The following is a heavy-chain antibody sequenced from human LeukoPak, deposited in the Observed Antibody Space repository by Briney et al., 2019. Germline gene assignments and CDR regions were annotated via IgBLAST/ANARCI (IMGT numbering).Heavy chain of an antibody. CDR2: INHSGST. J-gene: IGHJ4*02. V-gene: IGHV4-34*01. CDR1: GGSFSGYY. Sequence: SETLSLTCAVYGGSFSGYYWIWLRQPPGKGLEWIGEINHSGSTNYNPSLKSRVTISVDTSKNQFSLKLTSVPAADTAVYYCARPSGYSYGYFFYWGQGTLVTVSS. D-gene: IGHD5-18*01. CDR3: ARPSGYSYGYFFY.